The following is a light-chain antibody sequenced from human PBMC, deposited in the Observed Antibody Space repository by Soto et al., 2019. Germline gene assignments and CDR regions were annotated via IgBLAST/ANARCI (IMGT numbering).Light chain of an antibody. V-gene: IGKV1-9*01. J-gene: IGKJ4*01. CDR3: QYRSSYPLT. CDR2: SAS. Sequence: IQLTQSPSSLSASVGDRVTITCRASQGISSYLAWYQQNPGKAPNLLIYSASTLQSGVPSRFSGSGSGTDFTLTISSLQTEDFASYYCQYRSSYPLTFGGGTKVDI. CDR1: QGISSY.